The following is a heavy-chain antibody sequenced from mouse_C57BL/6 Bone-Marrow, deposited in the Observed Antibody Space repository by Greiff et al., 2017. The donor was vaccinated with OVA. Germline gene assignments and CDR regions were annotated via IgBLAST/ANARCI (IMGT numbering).Heavy chain of an antibody. CDR1: GYTFTDYE. D-gene: IGHD1-1*01. V-gene: IGHV1-15*01. CDR3: TGALYYGTPYYFDY. J-gene: IGHJ2*01. CDR2: IDPETGGT. Sequence: VQLQQSGAELVRPGASVTLSCKASGYTFTDYEMHWVKQTPVHGLEWIGAIDPETGGTAYNQKFKGKAILTADKSSSTAYMELRSLTSEDSAVYYCTGALYYGTPYYFDYWGQGTTLTVSS.